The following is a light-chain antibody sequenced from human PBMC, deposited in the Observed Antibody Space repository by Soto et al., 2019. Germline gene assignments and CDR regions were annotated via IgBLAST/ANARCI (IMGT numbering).Light chain of an antibody. CDR3: SSYTSSSTLGV. CDR2: DVS. J-gene: IGLJ1*01. V-gene: IGLV2-14*01. Sequence: QSVLNQPASVSGSPGQSITISCTGTSSDVGGYNYVSWYQQHPGKAPKLMIYDVSNRPSGVSNRFSGSKSGNTASLTISGLQAEDEADYYCSSYTSSSTLGVFGTGTQLTVL. CDR1: SSDVGGYNY.